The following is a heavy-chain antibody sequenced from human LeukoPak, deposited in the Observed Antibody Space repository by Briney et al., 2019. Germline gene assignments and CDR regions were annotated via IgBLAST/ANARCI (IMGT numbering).Heavy chain of an antibody. D-gene: IGHD1-26*01. CDR3: ARAGDYYYYYGMDV. V-gene: IGHV3-74*01. Sequence: GGSLRLSCAASGFTFSSYWMHWVRQAPGKGLVWVSRINGDGSNTRNADPVKGRFTISRDNAKNSLYLQMNSLRAEDTAVYYCARAGDYYYYYGMDVWGQGTTVTVSS. CDR1: GFTFSSYW. J-gene: IGHJ6*02. CDR2: INGDGSNT.